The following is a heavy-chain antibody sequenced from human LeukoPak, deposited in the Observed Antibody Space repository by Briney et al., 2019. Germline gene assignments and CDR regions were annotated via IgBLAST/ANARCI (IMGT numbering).Heavy chain of an antibody. CDR3: ARDLTYCGGDCYPAYMDV. V-gene: IGHV3-7*01. J-gene: IGHJ6*03. Sequence: PGGSLRLSCAASGFTFSSYWMSWVRQAPGKGLEWVANIKQDGSEKYYVDSVKGRFTISRDNAKNSLYMQMNSLRAEDTAVYHCARDLTYCGGDCYPAYMDVWGKGTTVTVSS. D-gene: IGHD2-21*01. CDR2: IKQDGSEK. CDR1: GFTFSSYW.